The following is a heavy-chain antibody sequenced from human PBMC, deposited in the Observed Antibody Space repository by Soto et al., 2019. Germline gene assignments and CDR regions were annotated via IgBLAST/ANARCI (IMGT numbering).Heavy chain of an antibody. CDR1: GFTFSSYG. CDR3: ATEYRCYGMDV. D-gene: IGHD2-2*01. CDR2: IWYDGSNK. J-gene: IGHJ6*02. V-gene: IGHV3-33*01. Sequence: QVQLVESGGGVVQPGRSLRLSCAASGFTFSSYGMHWVRQAPGKGLEWVAVIWYDGSNKYYADSVKGRFTISRDNSKNTLYLQRNSLRAEDTAVYYGATEYRCYGMDVWGRGTTVTVSS.